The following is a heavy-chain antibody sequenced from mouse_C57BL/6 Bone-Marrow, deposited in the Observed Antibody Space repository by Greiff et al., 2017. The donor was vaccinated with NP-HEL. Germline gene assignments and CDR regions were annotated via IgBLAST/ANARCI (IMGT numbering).Heavy chain of an antibody. CDR2: IRSKSNNYAT. V-gene: IGHV10-1*01. CDR1: GFSFNTYA. Sequence: EVQVVESGGGLVQPKGSLKLSCAASGFSFNTYAMNWVRQAPGKGLEWVARIRSKSNNYATYYADSVKDRFTISRDDSESMLYLQMNNLKTEDTAMYYCVRPAYDYPSVWYFDVWGTGTTVTVSA. CDR3: VRPAYDYPSVWYFDV. D-gene: IGHD2-4*01. J-gene: IGHJ1*03.